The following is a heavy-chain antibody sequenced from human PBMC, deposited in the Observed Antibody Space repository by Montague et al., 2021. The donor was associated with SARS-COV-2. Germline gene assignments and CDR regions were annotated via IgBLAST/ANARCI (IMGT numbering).Heavy chain of an antibody. D-gene: IGHD3-9*01. Sequence: SETLSLTCAVYGESFTDFFWNWIRQTPERGLEWIGEIRHNGGTHYNPSLKGRVTISVDTSKNQVSLKLSSVTAADTAVYYCARGQRFFDWPYEAFDIWGQGTMVPVSS. V-gene: IGHV4-34*01. J-gene: IGHJ3*02. CDR3: ARGQRFFDWPYEAFDI. CDR2: IRHNGGT. CDR1: GESFTDFF.